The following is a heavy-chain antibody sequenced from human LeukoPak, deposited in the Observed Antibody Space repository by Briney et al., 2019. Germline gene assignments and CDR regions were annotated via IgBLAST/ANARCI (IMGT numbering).Heavy chain of an antibody. CDR2: ISGSTGRT. Sequence: GGSLRLSCAASGFTSSNFAMNWVRQAPGKGLECVSSISGSTGRTYYADSVKGRFSISRDDFKNTVYLEMNSLRAEDTALYFCAKANCGSECFYIMDVWGQGTMVTVSS. CDR3: AKANCGSECFYIMDV. J-gene: IGHJ6*02. D-gene: IGHD3-16*01. CDR1: GFTSSNFA. V-gene: IGHV3-23*01.